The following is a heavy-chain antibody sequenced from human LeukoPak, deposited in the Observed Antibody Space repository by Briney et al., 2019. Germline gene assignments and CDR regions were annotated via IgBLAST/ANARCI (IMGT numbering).Heavy chain of an antibody. V-gene: IGHV1-69*04. Sequence: SVKVSCKASGGAFISYAISWVRQAPGQGLEWMGRIIPILGIANYAQKFQGRVTITADKSTSTAYMELSSLRSGDTAVYYCARRYYYDSSAPNAHAFDIWGQGTMVTVSS. CDR1: GGAFISYA. CDR3: ARRYYYDSSAPNAHAFDI. CDR2: IIPILGIA. D-gene: IGHD3-22*01. J-gene: IGHJ3*02.